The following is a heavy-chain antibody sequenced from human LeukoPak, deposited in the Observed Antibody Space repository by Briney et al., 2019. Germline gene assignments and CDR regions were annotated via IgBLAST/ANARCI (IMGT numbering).Heavy chain of an antibody. CDR3: AREGSSGYYYWRLSSKSYFDY. V-gene: IGHV4-61*02. Sequence: SETLSLTCTVSGGSISSGGYYWSWIRQPAGKGLEWLGRIYASGSTDYNPSLKSRVTISVDTSKKHFSLKLNSVTAADTAVYYCAREGSSGYYYWRLSSKSYFDYWGQGTLVTVSS. CDR1: GGSISSGGYY. D-gene: IGHD3-22*01. J-gene: IGHJ4*02. CDR2: IYASGST.